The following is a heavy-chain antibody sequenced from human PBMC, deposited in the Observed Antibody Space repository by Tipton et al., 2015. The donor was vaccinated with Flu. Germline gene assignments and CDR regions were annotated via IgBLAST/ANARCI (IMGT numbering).Heavy chain of an antibody. D-gene: IGHD2-2*01. CDR3: ARDKTGLDGSFQYQFDY. J-gene: IGHJ4*02. CDR2: IYYTGNT. CDR1: GGSIRGYV. V-gene: IGHV4-59*01. Sequence: TLSLTCTVSGGSIRGYVWTWIRQPPGKGLEWIGYIYYTGNTYYSPSLKSRVTMLVDTSKNHLSLKLTSVTAADTAVYYCARDKTGLDGSFQYQFDYWGQGALVTVSS.